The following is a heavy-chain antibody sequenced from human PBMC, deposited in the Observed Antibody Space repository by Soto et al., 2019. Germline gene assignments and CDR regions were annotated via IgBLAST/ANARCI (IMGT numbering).Heavy chain of an antibody. D-gene: IGHD5-18*01. Sequence: EVQLVESGGGLVQPGGSLRLSCAASGCTFSSYWMLWVRQAPGKRLVWVSRINSDGSTTSYADSVKGRFTISRDNAKNTLYLQMNSLRAEDTVVYYCARVNPGYSYVNYWGQGPLVTVSS. CDR3: ARVNPGYSYVNY. CDR1: GCTFSSYW. CDR2: INSDGSTT. J-gene: IGHJ4*02. V-gene: IGHV3-74*01.